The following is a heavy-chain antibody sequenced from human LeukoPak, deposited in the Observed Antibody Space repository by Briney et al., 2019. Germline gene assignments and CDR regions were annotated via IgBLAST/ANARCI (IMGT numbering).Heavy chain of an antibody. CDR1: GFTFSSYG. J-gene: IGHJ4*02. D-gene: IGHD5-12*01. CDR2: ISYDGSNK. Sequence: GGSLRLSCAAFGFTFSSYGMHWVRQAPGKGLEWVAVISYDGSNKYYADSVKGRFTISRDNSKNTLYLQMNSLRAEDTAVYYCASEEGYGLDYWGQGTLVTVSS. V-gene: IGHV3-30*03. CDR3: ASEEGYGLDY.